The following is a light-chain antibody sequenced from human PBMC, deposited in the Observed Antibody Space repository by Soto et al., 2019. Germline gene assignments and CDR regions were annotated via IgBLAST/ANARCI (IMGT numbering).Light chain of an antibody. CDR2: DVS. V-gene: IGLV2-14*01. CDR3: SSYTSSSTHVV. J-gene: IGLJ2*01. CDR1: SSDVGGYNY. Sequence: QSVLTQPASVSGSPGQSITISCTGTSSDVGGYNYVSWYQQHPGKAPKLMISDVSNRPSGVSDRFSGTKSGNTASLTISGLQAEDEADYYCSSYTSSSTHVVFCGGTKLTVL.